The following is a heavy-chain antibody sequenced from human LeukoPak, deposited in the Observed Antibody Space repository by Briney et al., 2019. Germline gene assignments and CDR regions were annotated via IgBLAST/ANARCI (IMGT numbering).Heavy chain of an antibody. CDR2: IDHSGST. J-gene: IGHJ4*02. D-gene: IGHD6-13*01. Sequence: SETLSLTCTVSGGPVGSHYWSWIRQPPWKGLEWIGYIDHSGSTRYSPSLKSRLTMSLDRSKNQFSLKLSSVTAADTAIYYCARKLIAASATGYFDYWGQGTPVTVSS. CDR1: GGPVGSHY. V-gene: IGHV4-59*02. CDR3: ARKLIAASATGYFDY.